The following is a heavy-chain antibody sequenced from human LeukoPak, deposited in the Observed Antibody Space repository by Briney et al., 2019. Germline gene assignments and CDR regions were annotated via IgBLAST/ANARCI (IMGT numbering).Heavy chain of an antibody. CDR2: IFYTGNT. V-gene: IGHV4-59*01. CDR3: ARVFRRDGYFDY. Sequence: SETLSLTCTVSGGSITEYYWSWIRQPPEKGLEWIGYIFYTGNTNYNPSLKSRVTISVDASKNQFSLQLSSVTAADTAVYYCARVFRRDGYFDYWGQGTLVTVSS. CDR1: GGSITEYY. J-gene: IGHJ4*02. D-gene: IGHD5-24*01.